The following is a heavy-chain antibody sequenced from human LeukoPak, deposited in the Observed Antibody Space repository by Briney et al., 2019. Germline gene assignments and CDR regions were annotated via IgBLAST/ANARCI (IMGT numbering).Heavy chain of an antibody. V-gene: IGHV3-23*01. CDR2: IGGSGGRT. CDR1: RFIFSSSA. CDR3: AKYTYAYYYYGLDV. J-gene: IGHJ6*02. Sequence: GRSLRLSCAASRFIFSSSAMSWVRHTPAKGREWVSAIGGSGGRTYYEASVKGRFHVSRDNSKNTLYMQMNSLRAEDTAVYCCAKYTYAYYYYGLDVWGQGTTVTVSS. D-gene: IGHD5-18*01.